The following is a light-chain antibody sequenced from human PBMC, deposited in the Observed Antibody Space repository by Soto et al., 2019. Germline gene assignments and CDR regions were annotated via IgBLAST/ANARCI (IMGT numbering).Light chain of an antibody. CDR1: QGISTS. Sequence: DIQMTQSPSSLSASLGDTVTISCRASQGISTSLAWFQQKPGRVPQFLIYAASTLQPGVPPRFSGSGSGTDFTLTISSLQPEDVATYYCQNYNSAPLTFGPGTRVDLK. V-gene: IGKV1-27*01. CDR2: AAS. J-gene: IGKJ3*01. CDR3: QNYNSAPLT.